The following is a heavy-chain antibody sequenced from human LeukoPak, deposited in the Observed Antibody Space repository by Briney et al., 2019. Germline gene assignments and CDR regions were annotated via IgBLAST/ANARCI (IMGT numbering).Heavy chain of an antibody. V-gene: IGHV3-30-3*01. Sequence: GRSLRLSCAASGFTFSNYAVHWVRQAPGKGPEWVAVISYDGSNKFYADSVKGRFTISRDNSKNTLFLQVNSLRAEDTAVYYCARGGTTVVTPAGNWGQGTLVTVSS. CDR2: ISYDGSNK. J-gene: IGHJ4*02. CDR1: GFTFSNYA. CDR3: ARGGTTVVTPAGN. D-gene: IGHD4-23*01.